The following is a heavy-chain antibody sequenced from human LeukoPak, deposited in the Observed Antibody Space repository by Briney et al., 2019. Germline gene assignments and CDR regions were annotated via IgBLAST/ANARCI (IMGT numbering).Heavy chain of an antibody. V-gene: IGHV3-73*01. CDR2: IRSTANGYAT. D-gene: IGHD3-10*01. J-gene: IGHJ4*02. CDR1: GIILSSYW. CDR3: TGNYYGSGSYADFDY. Sequence: GGSLRLSCAASGIILSSYWMSWVRQASGKGLEWVGRIRSTANGYATAYAASVKGRFTISRDDSKNTAYLQMDSLKTEDTAVYYCTGNYYGSGSYADFDYWGQGTLVTVSS.